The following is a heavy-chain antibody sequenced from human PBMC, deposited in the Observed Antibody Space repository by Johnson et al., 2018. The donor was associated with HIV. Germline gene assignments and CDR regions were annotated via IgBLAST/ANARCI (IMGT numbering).Heavy chain of an antibody. CDR2: IWYDGSNK. CDR3: ARAVRVGATTNSAFDF. D-gene: IGHD1-26*01. CDR1: GFTFSYYG. J-gene: IGHJ3*01. V-gene: IGHV3-33*01. Sequence: QVLLVESGGGVVQPGGSLRLSCAASGFTFSYYGMHWVLQAPGKGLEWVAVIWYDGSNKYYADSVKGRFTISRDNSKNTLYLQMNSLRDEDTALYYCARAVRVGATTNSAFDFWGQGTMVTVSS.